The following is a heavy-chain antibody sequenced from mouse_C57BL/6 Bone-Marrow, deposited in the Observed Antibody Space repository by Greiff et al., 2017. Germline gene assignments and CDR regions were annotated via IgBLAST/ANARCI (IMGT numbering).Heavy chain of an antibody. CDR1: GYTFTDYE. Sequence: QVQLQQSGAELVRPGASVTLSCKASGYTFTDYEMHWVKQTPVHGLEWIGAIDPETGGTAYNQKFKGKAILTVDQSSSTAYMELRSLTSEASAVYYCTRREYVSSYGYWGQGTTLTVSS. CDR3: TRREYVSSYGY. J-gene: IGHJ2*01. D-gene: IGHD1-1*01. CDR2: IDPETGGT. V-gene: IGHV1-15*01.